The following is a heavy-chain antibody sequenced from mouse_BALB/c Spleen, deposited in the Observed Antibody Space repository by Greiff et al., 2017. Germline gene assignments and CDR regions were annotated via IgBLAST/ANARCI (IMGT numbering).Heavy chain of an antibody. J-gene: IGHJ4*01. Sequence: VQLQQSGPELVKPGASVKMSCKASGYTFTSYVMHWVKQKPGQGLEWIGYINPYKDGTKYNEKFKGKAALTSDTSSSTAYMERSSLTSEDAAVYYGARWARRTWDDWGQGTSGTVSS. CDR2: INPYKDGT. CDR3: ARWARRTWDD. V-gene: IGHV1-14*01. CDR1: GYTFTSYV. D-gene: IGHD2-12*01.